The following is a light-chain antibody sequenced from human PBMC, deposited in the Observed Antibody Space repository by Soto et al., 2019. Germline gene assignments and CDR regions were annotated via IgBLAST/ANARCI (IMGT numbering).Light chain of an antibody. CDR1: QSVSSSY. CDR3: QQYRT. Sequence: EIVLTQSPGTLSLSPGERATLSCRASQSVSSSYLAWYQQKPGQAPRLLIYGASSRATGIPDRFSGSGSGADFTLTISRLELEAFAVYYCQQYRTFGQGTKVEVK. CDR2: GAS. V-gene: IGKV3-20*01. J-gene: IGKJ1*01.